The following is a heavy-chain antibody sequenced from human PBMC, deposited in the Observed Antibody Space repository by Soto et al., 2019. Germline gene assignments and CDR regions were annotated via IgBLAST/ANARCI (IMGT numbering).Heavy chain of an antibody. CDR3: ARDSHDRRRAAAGTLDY. CDR2: ISYDGSNK. J-gene: IGHJ4*02. V-gene: IGHV3-30-3*01. Sequence: QVQLVESGGGVVQPGRSLRLSCAASGFTFSSYAIHWVRQAPGTGLEGVAVISYDGSNKYYADSVKGRFTISRDNSKNTLYLQMNSLRAEDTAVYYCARDSHDRRRAAAGTLDYWGQGTLVTVSS. D-gene: IGHD6-13*01. CDR1: GFTFSSYA.